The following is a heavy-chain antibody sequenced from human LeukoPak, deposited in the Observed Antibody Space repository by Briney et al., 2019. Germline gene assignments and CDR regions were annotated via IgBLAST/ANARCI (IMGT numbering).Heavy chain of an antibody. D-gene: IGHD6-13*01. J-gene: IGHJ6*02. CDR2: IYYSGST. CDR3: ARLSRVAAAVPYYYYGMDV. V-gene: IGHV4-59*08. Sequence: PSETLSLTCTVSGGSISSYYWSWIRQPPGKGLEWIGYIYYSGSTNYNPSLKSRVTISVDTSKNQFSLKLSSVTAADTAVYYCARLSRVAAAVPYYYYGMDVWGQGTTVTVSS. CDR1: GGSISSYY.